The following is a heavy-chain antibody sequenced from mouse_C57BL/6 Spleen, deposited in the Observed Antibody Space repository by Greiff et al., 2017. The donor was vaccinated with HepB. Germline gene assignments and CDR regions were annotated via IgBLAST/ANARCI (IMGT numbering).Heavy chain of an antibody. D-gene: IGHD4-1*01. CDR3: ARPNWDRAWFAY. J-gene: IGHJ3*01. CDR1: GYTFTDYY. Sequence: EVQLQQSGPELVKPGASVKISCKASGYTFTDYYMNWVKQSHGKSLEWIGDINPNNGGTSYNQKFKGKATLTVDKSSSTAYMELRSLTSEDSAVYYCARPNWDRAWFAYWGQGTLVTVSA. CDR2: INPNNGGT. V-gene: IGHV1-26*01.